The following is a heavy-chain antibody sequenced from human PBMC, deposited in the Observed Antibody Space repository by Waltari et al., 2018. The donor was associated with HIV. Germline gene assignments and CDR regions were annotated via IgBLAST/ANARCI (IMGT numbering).Heavy chain of an antibody. J-gene: IGHJ2*01. D-gene: IGHD1-20*01. CDR2: IKQDGSEK. Sequence: EVQLVESGGGLVQPGGSLRLSCAASGFTFSSYWMSWVRQAPGKGLEWGANIKQDGSEKYYVDSVKGRFTISRDNAKNSLYLQMNSLRAEDTAVYYCARDYNWNRWGYFDLWGRGTLVTVSS. CDR3: ARDYNWNRWGYFDL. CDR1: GFTFSSYW. V-gene: IGHV3-7*01.